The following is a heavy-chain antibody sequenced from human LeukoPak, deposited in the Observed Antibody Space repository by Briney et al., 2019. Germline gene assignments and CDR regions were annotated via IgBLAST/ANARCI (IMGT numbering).Heavy chain of an antibody. Sequence: GGSLRLSCTASGFTFSSYTMSWVRQAPGKGLKWVSTITTGGPNTCYADSVKGRFTVSRDDSKNTLYLQMNSLRAEDTAIYYCAKMRWELNYFDYWGQGTLVTVSS. J-gene: IGHJ4*02. D-gene: IGHD4-23*01. CDR2: ITTGGPNT. V-gene: IGHV3-23*01. CDR1: GFTFSSYT. CDR3: AKMRWELNYFDY.